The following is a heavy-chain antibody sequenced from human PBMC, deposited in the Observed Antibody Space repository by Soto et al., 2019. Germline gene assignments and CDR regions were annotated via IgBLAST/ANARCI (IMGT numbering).Heavy chain of an antibody. V-gene: IGHV3-23*01. CDR1: GFTFSSYA. CDR2: ISGSGGST. D-gene: IGHD3-22*01. Sequence: PGGSLRLSCAASGFTFSSYAMSWVRQAPGKGLEWVSAISGSGGSTYYADSVKCRFTISRDNSKNTLYLQMDSLRAEDTAVYYCAKDQKDYYDSSGYYWGQGTLVTVSS. J-gene: IGHJ4*02. CDR3: AKDQKDYYDSSGYY.